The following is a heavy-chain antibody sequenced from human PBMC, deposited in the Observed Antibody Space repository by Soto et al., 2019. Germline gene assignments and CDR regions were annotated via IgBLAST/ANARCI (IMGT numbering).Heavy chain of an antibody. CDR1: GYTFTSYA. J-gene: IGHJ6*02. CDR3: ARGAAVSGMDV. V-gene: IGHV1-3*01. CDR2: INAGNGNT. Sequence: ASVKVSCKASGYTFTSYAMHWVRQAPGQRLEWMGWINAGNGNTKYSQKFQGRVTITRDTSATTAYMELSSLRSEDTAVYYRARGAAVSGMDVWGQGTTVTVSS. D-gene: IGHD6-13*01.